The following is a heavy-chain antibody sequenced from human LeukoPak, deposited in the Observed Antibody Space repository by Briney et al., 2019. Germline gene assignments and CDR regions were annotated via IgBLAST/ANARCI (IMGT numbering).Heavy chain of an antibody. Sequence: GGSLRLSCAASGFTFSSYGMHGVRQAPGKGLEGVAVIWYDGSNKYYADSVKGRFTISRDNSKNTLYLQMNSLRAEDTAVYYCARTTVVTPSAFDIWGQGTMVTVSS. J-gene: IGHJ3*02. D-gene: IGHD4-23*01. CDR1: GFTFSSYG. CDR2: IWYDGSNK. CDR3: ARTTVVTPSAFDI. V-gene: IGHV3-33*01.